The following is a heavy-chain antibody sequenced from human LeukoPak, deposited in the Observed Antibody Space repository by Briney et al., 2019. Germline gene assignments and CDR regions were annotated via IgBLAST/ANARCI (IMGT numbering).Heavy chain of an antibody. V-gene: IGHV3-53*01. CDR1: GFTFSSYA. Sequence: GRSLRLSCAASGFTFSSYAMHWVRQAPGKGLEWVSVITSGGGTYYADSVWGRFTISRDNSENTLSLQMNSLRAEDTAVYYCARGAWDWGQGTLVTVSS. CDR3: ARGAWD. CDR2: ITSGGGT. J-gene: IGHJ4*02.